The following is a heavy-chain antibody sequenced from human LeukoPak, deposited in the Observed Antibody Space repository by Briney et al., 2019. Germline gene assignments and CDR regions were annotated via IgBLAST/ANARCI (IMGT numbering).Heavy chain of an antibody. D-gene: IGHD3-9*01. J-gene: IGHJ4*02. CDR3: ARHGSNYDILTGYFDY. CDR2: IYYSGST. Sequence: SETLSLTCTVSGGSISSSSYYWGWIRQPPGKGLEWIGIIYYSGSTYYNPSLKSRVTISVDTSKNQFSLKLSSVTAADTAVYYCARHGSNYDILTGYFDYWGQGTLVTVSS. V-gene: IGHV4-39*01. CDR1: GGSISSSSYY.